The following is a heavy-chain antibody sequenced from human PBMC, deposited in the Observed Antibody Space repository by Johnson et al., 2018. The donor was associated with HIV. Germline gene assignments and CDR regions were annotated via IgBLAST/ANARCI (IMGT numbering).Heavy chain of an antibody. Sequence: VQLVESGGGLVKPGGSLRLSCAASGFTFSDYYMNWIRQAPGKGLEWVANIKQDGSEKYYVDSVKGRFIISRDNAKNSLYLQMNSLRAEDTAVYYCARLGVISWAFDIWGQGTMVTVSS. D-gene: IGHD3-10*01. CDR3: ARLGVISWAFDI. CDR1: GFTFSDYY. CDR2: IKQDGSEK. V-gene: IGHV3-7*01. J-gene: IGHJ3*02.